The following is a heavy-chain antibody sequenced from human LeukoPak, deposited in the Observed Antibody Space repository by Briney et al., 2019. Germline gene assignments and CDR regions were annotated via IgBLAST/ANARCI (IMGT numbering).Heavy chain of an antibody. CDR3: ARMGRLHEGVFDY. Sequence: SETLSLTCTVSGGSISSSSYYWGWIRQPPGKGLEWIGSIYYSGSTYYNPSLESRVTVSVDTSKNQFSLKLSSVTAADTAVYYCARMGRLHEGVFDYWGQGTLVTVSS. CDR2: IYYSGST. D-gene: IGHD5-18*01. J-gene: IGHJ4*02. V-gene: IGHV4-39*07. CDR1: GGSISSSSYY.